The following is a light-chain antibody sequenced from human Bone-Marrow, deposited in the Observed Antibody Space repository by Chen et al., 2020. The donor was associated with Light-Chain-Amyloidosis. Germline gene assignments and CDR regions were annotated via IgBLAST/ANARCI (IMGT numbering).Light chain of an antibody. CDR3: SSYTSSSLYV. J-gene: IGLJ1*01. V-gene: IGLV2-14*01. Sequence: QSALTQPASVSGSPGQSITISCTGTSIDVGRYDYVSWYQQHPGKAPKLMIYGVSNRPSGVSNRCSGSKAGSTASLTISGLQAEDEADYYCSSYTSSSLYVFGTGTKVTVL. CDR2: GVS. CDR1: SIDVGRYDY.